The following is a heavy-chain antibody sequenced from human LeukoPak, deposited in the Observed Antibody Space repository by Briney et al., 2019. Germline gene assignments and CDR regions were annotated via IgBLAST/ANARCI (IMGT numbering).Heavy chain of an antibody. Sequence: GGSLRLSCTASGFTFSSYWMSWVRQAPGKGLEWVANIKQDGSEKYYVDSVKGRFTISRDNAKNSLYLQMNSLRAEDTAVYYCARDEIVATTKANYYYYMDVWGKGTTVTISS. J-gene: IGHJ6*03. CDR3: ARDEIVATTKANYYYYMDV. CDR2: IKQDGSEK. CDR1: GFTFSSYW. V-gene: IGHV3-7*01. D-gene: IGHD5-12*01.